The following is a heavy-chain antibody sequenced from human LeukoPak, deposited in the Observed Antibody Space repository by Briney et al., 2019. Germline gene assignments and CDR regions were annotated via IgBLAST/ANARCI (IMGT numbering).Heavy chain of an antibody. V-gene: IGHV4-59*01. CDR3: ASITLVNRGA. J-gene: IGHJ5*02. CDR2: VYYSGST. D-gene: IGHD3-10*01. Sequence: SETLSLTCTVSGGSISSYYWSWIRQPPGKGLEWIGYVYYSGSTNYNPSLKSRVTISVDTSKNQFSLKLSSVTAADTAVYYCASITLVNRGAWGQGTLVTVSS. CDR1: GGSISSYY.